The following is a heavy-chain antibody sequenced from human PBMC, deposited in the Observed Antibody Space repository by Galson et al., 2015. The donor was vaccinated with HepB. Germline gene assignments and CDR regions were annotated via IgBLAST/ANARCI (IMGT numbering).Heavy chain of an antibody. D-gene: IGHD3/OR15-3a*01. J-gene: IGHJ5*02. CDR3: ARRGITYYDFWSINWFDP. CDR1: GGSISSSSDY. CDR2: INYRGST. V-gene: IGHV4-39*01. Sequence: SETLSLTCTVSGGSISSSSDYWAWIRQSPGKGLEWIGNINYRGSTHYNPSLKSRATISVDTSKSQFSLKLTSVTAADTSIYYCARRGITYYDFWSINWFDPWGQGILVSVSS.